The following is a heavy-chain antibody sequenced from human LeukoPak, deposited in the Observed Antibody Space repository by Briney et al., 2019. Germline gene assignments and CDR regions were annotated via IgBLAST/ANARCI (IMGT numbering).Heavy chain of an antibody. CDR2: INAGNGNT. J-gene: IGHJ4*02. D-gene: IGHD1-26*01. V-gene: IGHV1-3*01. CDR1: GYTFTSYG. Sequence: ASVKVSCKASGYTFTSYGISWVRQAPGQGLEWVGWINAGNGNTKFSEKFQDRVTFSRDTSANTAYMELSRLSSEDTAVYYCARGKWDSGRNSFDYWGQGTLVTASS. CDR3: ARGKWDSGRNSFDY.